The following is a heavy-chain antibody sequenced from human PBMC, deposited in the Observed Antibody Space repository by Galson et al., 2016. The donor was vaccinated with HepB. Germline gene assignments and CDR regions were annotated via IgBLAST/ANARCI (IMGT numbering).Heavy chain of an antibody. Sequence: SETLSLTCDVSGASINSSNWWTWVRQAPGKGLEWIGEIYHTATTNNNQSLLRRFTMSIDTSSIHFSLNLNSVTAADTAVYYCARASVIPGARMIFDPWGQGTLVTVSS. CDR3: ARASVIPGARMIFDP. CDR2: IYHTATT. CDR1: GASINSSNW. V-gene: IGHV4-4*02. D-gene: IGHD2-2*01. J-gene: IGHJ5*02.